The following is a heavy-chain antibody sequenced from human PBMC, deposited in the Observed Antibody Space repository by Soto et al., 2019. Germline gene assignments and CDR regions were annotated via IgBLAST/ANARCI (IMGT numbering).Heavy chain of an antibody. Sequence: EVQLLESGGGLVQPGGSLRLSCAASGFTFSSYAMSWVRQAPGKGLEWVSAISGSGGSTYYADSVKGRFTISRDNSKNTLYQQMNSLRAEETAVYHCAKDHEWLHPIPTNWGQGTLATFSS. CDR2: ISGSGGST. V-gene: IGHV3-23*01. CDR1: GFTFSSYA. J-gene: IGHJ4*02. CDR3: AKDHEWLHPIPTN. D-gene: IGHD5-18*01.